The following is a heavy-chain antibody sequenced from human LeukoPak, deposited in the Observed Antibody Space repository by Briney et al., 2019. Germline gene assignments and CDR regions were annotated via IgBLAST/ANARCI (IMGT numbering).Heavy chain of an antibody. V-gene: IGHV3-23*01. D-gene: IGHD6-19*01. CDR2: ISGSGGST. CDR1: GFTFSSYA. CDR3: AKAFGIAVAPS. Sequence: GGSLRLSCAASGFTFSSYAMSWVRQAPGKGLEWVSAISGSGGSTYYADSVKGRFTISRDNSKNTLYLQMNSLRVEDTAVYYCAKAFGIAVAPSWGQGTLVTVSS. J-gene: IGHJ4*02.